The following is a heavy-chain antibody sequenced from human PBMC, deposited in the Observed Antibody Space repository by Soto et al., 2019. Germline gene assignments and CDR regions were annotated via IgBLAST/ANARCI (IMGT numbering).Heavy chain of an antibody. V-gene: IGHV4-4*02. J-gene: IGHJ3*02. CDR2: IYHSGST. Sequence: SETLSLTCAVSGGSISSSNWWSWVRQPPGKGLEWIGEIYHSGSTNYNPSLKSRVTISVDKSKNQFSLKLSSVTAADTAVYYCARDRNYDYVWGTRRDAFDIWGQGTMVT. D-gene: IGHD3-16*01. CDR1: GGSISSSNW. CDR3: ARDRNYDYVWGTRRDAFDI.